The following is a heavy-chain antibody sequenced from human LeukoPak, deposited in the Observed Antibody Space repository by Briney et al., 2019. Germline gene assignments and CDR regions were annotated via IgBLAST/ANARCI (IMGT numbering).Heavy chain of an antibody. J-gene: IGHJ4*02. CDR1: GYSFTSYW. CDR3: ARGAYDSSGYYPPDY. CDR2: IYPGDSDT. Sequence: GESLKISCKGSGYSFTSYWIGWVRQMPGKGLEWMGIIYPGDSDTRYNPSFQGQVTISADKSISTAYLQWSSLKASDTAMYYCARGAYDSSGYYPPDYWGQGTLVTVSS. V-gene: IGHV5-51*01. D-gene: IGHD3-22*01.